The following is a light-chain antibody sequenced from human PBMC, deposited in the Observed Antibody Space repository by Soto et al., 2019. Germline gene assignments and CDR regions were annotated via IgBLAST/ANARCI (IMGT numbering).Light chain of an antibody. CDR1: SSNIGAGYD. V-gene: IGLV1-40*01. CDR3: QSYDSSLGGSYV. Sequence: QSVLTQPPSVSGAPGQRVTISCTGSSSNIGAGYDVHWYQRLPGTAPKVLIYNNNNRPSGVPDRFAGSKSGTSASLAITELQAEDEADYYCQSYDSSLGGSYVFGSGTKFTVL. J-gene: IGLJ1*01. CDR2: NNN.